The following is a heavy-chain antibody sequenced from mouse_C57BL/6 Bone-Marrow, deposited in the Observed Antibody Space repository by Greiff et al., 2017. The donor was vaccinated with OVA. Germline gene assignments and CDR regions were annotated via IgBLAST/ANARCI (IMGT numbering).Heavy chain of an antibody. CDR1: GYAFSSYW. V-gene: IGHV1-80*01. D-gene: IGHD1-1*01. Sequence: VQLQQSGAELVKPGASVKISCKASGYAFSSYWMNWVKQRPGKGLEWIGQIYPGDGDTNYNGKFKGKATLTADKSSSTAYMQLSSLTSEDSAVYFCAREEAPHYYGTGFAYWGQGTLVTVSA. CDR2: IYPGDGDT. J-gene: IGHJ3*01. CDR3: AREEAPHYYGTGFAY.